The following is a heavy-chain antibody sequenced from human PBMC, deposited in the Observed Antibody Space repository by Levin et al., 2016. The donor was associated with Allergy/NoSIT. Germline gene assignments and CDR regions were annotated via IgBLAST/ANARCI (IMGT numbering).Heavy chain of an antibody. J-gene: IGHJ4*02. Sequence: VRQMPGKGLEWVAVISYDGSYKYYADSVKGRFTISSDNSKNTLYLQMNSLRAEDTAVYYCAKDGGYSYGRLGGVAVSHFDYWGQGALVTVSS. CDR3: AKDGGYSYGRLGGVAVSHFDY. V-gene: IGHV3-30*18. D-gene: IGHD5-18*01. CDR2: ISYDGSYK.